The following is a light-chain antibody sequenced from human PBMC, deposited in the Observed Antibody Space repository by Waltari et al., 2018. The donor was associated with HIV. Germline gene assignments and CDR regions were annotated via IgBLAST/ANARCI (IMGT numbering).Light chain of an antibody. CDR3: QQYENWPPIT. CDR1: QSVNYN. Sequence: IVMTQSPPTLSVSPGERVTLSCRASQSVNYNLAWYQQKPGQAPRLIYGASGRAAGIPARFSGSGSGTEFTLTISSLQSEDFAVYYCQQYENWPPITFGQGTRLEIK. J-gene: IGKJ5*01. V-gene: IGKV3-15*01. CDR2: GAS.